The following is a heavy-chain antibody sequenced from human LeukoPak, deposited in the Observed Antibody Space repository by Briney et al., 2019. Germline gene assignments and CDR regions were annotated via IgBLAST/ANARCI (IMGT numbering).Heavy chain of an antibody. V-gene: IGHV4-34*01. Sequence: SETLSLTCAVYGGSFSGYYWSWIRQPPGKGLEWIGEINHSGSTNYNPSLKSRVTISVDTSKNQFSLKLSSVTAADTAVCYCARAIVNGFFDYWGQGTLVTVSS. D-gene: IGHD2-15*01. CDR2: INHSGST. CDR1: GGSFSGYY. J-gene: IGHJ4*02. CDR3: ARAIVNGFFDY.